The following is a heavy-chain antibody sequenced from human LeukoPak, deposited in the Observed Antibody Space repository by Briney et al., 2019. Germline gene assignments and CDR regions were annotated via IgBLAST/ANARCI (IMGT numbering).Heavy chain of an antibody. CDR3: ARGPSAYYDFWSGYYKEVSFDY. CDR1: GYTFTSYD. D-gene: IGHD3-3*01. CDR2: MNPNSGNT. J-gene: IGHJ4*02. V-gene: IGHV1-8*01. Sequence: ASVKVSCKASGYTFTSYDINWVRQATGQGLEWMGWMNPNSGNTGYAQKFQGRVTMTRNTSISTAYMELSSLRSEDTAVYYCARGPSAYYDFWSGYYKEVSFDYWGQGTLVTVSS.